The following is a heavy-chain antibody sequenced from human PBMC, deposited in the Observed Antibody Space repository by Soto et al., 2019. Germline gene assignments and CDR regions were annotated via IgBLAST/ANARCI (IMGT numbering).Heavy chain of an antibody. D-gene: IGHD5-18*01. CDR3: ARHGAIYSNSWYDFDY. Sequence: SETLSLTCPVYGGSISSYFWSWIREPPGKGLEWIGYIYYSGSTNYNPSLKSRVTISVDMSQNQFSLKLTSVTAADTAVYYCARHGAIYSNSWYDFDYWGQGTLVTVS. V-gene: IGHV4-59*08. CDR1: GGSISSYF. J-gene: IGHJ4*02. CDR2: IYYSGST.